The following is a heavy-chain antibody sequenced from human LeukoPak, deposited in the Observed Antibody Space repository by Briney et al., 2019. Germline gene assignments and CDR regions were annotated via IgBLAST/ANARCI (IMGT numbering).Heavy chain of an antibody. CDR3: AKRLSGPLYYFDY. D-gene: IGHD5-12*01. Sequence: GGSVRLSCAGCGWIFSSYGMHWVRQAPGKGLEGVAVISYDGSNKYYAASVNGRFTTSRDNSKNTVYLQITSLRAGDTAVYYCAKRLSGPLYYFDYWGQGTLVTVSS. CDR2: ISYDGSNK. V-gene: IGHV3-30*18. CDR1: GWIFSSYG. J-gene: IGHJ4*02.